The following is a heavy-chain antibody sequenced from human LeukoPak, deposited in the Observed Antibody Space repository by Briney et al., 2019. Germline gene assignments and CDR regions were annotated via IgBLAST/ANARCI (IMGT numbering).Heavy chain of an antibody. V-gene: IGHV4-59*01. J-gene: IGHJ4*02. CDR2: IYYSGST. Sequence: SETLSLTCTVSGGSISSYYWSWIRQPPGKGLEWIGYIYYSGSTNYNPSLKSRVTISVDTSKNQFPLKLSSVTAADTAVYYCARGDQYSGYDYFDYWGQGTLVTVSS. CDR3: ARGDQYSGYDYFDY. D-gene: IGHD5-12*01. CDR1: GGSISSYY.